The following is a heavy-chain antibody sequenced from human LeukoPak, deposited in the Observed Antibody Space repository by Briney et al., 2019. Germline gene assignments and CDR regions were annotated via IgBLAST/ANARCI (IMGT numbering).Heavy chain of an antibody. Sequence: GGSLRLSCAASGFTFDSYAMRWVRQAPGKGLEWVSAISGSGGSTYYADSVKGRFTISRDNSKNTLYLQMNSLRAEDTAVYYCAKTLLYYYGPGSYPDYWGQGTLVTVSS. V-gene: IGHV3-23*01. CDR3: AKTLLYYYGPGSYPDY. J-gene: IGHJ4*02. CDR2: ISGSGGST. CDR1: GFTFDSYA. D-gene: IGHD3-10*01.